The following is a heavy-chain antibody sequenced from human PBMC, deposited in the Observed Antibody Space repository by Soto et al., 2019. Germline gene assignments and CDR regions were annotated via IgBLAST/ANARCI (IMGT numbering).Heavy chain of an antibody. J-gene: IGHJ4*02. D-gene: IGHD3-10*01. CDR1: GGSISAGDYY. CDR2: IYYTGTT. CDR3: AAFSGAQYGGDKSGGQDDY. V-gene: IGHV4-61*03. Sequence: SETLSLTCTVSGGSISAGDYYWDWIRQPPGNGLEWIGYIYYTGTTKYNPSLKSRVTLSVDTSKNRFSLKLTSVTAADTAVYYCAAFSGAQYGGDKSGGQDDYWGQGTLVTVSS.